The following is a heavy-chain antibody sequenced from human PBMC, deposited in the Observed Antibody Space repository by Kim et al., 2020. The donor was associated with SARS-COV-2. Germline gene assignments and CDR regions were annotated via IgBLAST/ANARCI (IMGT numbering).Heavy chain of an antibody. CDR2: IYYSGST. J-gene: IGHJ4*02. D-gene: IGHD3-3*01. CDR1: GGSISSYY. CDR3: ARVSYYDFWSGYLRGGLHFDY. Sequence: SETLSLTCTVSGGSISSYYWSWIRQPPGKGLEWIGYIYYSGSTNYNPSLKSRVTISVDTSKNQFSLKLSSVTAADTAVYYCARVSYYDFWSGYLRGGLHFDYWGQGTLVNVSS. V-gene: IGHV4-59*08.